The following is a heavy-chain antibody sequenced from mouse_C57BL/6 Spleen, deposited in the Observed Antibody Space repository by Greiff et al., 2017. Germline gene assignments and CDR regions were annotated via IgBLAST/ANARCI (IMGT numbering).Heavy chain of an antibody. V-gene: IGHV5-9*01. Sequence: EVNVVESGGGLVKPGGSLKLSCAASGFTFSSYTMSWVRQTPEKRLEWVATISGGGGNTYYPDSVKGRFTISRDNAKNTQYLQMSSLRSEDTDLYYCASAYYSNYLCWYFDVWGTGATVTVSS. CDR1: GFTFSSYT. D-gene: IGHD2-5*01. CDR3: ASAYYSNYLCWYFDV. J-gene: IGHJ1*03. CDR2: ISGGGGNT.